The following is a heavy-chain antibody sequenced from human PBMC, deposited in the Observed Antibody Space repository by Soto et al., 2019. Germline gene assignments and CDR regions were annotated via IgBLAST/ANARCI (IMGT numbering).Heavy chain of an antibody. CDR2: FDPEDGET. CDR3: ATVSLAATQQIYWFDP. V-gene: IGHV1-24*01. D-gene: IGHD2-15*01. Sequence: QVQLVQSGAEVKKPGASVKVSCKVSGYTLTELSMHWVRQAPGKGLEWMGGFDPEDGETIYAQKFQGRVTMTEDTSTDTAYMELSSLRSEDTAVYYCATVSLAATQQIYWFDPWGQGTLVTVSS. J-gene: IGHJ5*02. CDR1: GYTLTELS.